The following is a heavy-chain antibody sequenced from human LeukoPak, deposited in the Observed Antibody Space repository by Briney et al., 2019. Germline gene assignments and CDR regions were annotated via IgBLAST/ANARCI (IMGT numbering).Heavy chain of an antibody. CDR3: EKVGSGAYYYYYYMDV. Sequence: GGSVRLSCAASGFTFSIYGMLWVRQAPGKGLEGVAFTRYGGSNKYYADSVKGRFTISRDNSKNTLYLQMNSLRAEDTAVYYGEKVGSGAYYYYYYMDVWGKGTTVTVSS. D-gene: IGHD5-12*01. CDR1: GFTFSIYG. J-gene: IGHJ6*03. CDR2: TRYGGSNK. V-gene: IGHV3-30*02.